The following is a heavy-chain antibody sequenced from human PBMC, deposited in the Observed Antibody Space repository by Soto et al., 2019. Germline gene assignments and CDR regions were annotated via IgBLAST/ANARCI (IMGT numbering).Heavy chain of an antibody. J-gene: IGHJ5*02. CDR1: GGPITSGGYA. CDR2: IYHSGGT. D-gene: IGHD4-17*01. V-gene: IGHV4-30-2*01. Sequence: TLSLPCAVSGGPITSGGYAWSWSRQPPGKGLEWIGYIYHSGGTYYNPSLKSRFTLSIDRTKKQFSLKMKSVTAADTAVYFCARTMTTSGWVDPWGQGTLVTVSS. CDR3: ARTMTTSGWVDP.